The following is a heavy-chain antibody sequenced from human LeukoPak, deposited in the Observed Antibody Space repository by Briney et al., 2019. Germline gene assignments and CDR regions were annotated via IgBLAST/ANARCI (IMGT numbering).Heavy chain of an antibody. D-gene: IGHD3-10*01. CDR2: INHSGST. Sequence: PSETLSLTCTVSGGSISSYYWSWIRQPPGKGLEWIGEINHSGSTNYNPSLKSRVTISVDTSKNQFSLQLSSVTAADTAVYYCARGRTVRGVINFYYYMDVWGKGTTVTVSS. J-gene: IGHJ6*03. CDR3: ARGRTVRGVINFYYYMDV. CDR1: GGSISSYY. V-gene: IGHV4-34*01.